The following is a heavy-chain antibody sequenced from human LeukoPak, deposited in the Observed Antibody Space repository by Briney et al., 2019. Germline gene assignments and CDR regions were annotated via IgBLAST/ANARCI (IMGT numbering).Heavy chain of an antibody. V-gene: IGHV3-30*18. CDR2: ISYDGSNK. D-gene: IGHD1-1*01. J-gene: IGHJ4*02. CDR1: GFTFSSYG. Sequence: GGSLRLSCAASGFTFSSYGMHWVRQAPGKGLEWVAVISYDGSNKYYADSVKGRFTISRDNSKNTLYLQMNSLRAEDTAVYYCAKDSNLYYFDYWGQGTLVTVSS. CDR3: AKDSNLYYFDY.